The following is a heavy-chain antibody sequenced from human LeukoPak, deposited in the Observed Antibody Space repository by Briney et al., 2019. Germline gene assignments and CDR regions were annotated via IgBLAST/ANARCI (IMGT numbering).Heavy chain of an antibody. CDR2: IIPIFGTA. Sequence: SVKVSCKASGGTFSSYAISWVRQAPGQGLEWMGGIIPIFGTANYAQKFQGRVTITADESTSTAYMELSSLRSEDTAVYYCATSRRLSEYYFDYWGQGTLVTVSS. CDR1: GGTFSSYA. CDR3: ATSRRLSEYYFDY. V-gene: IGHV1-69*13. D-gene: IGHD1-26*01. J-gene: IGHJ4*02.